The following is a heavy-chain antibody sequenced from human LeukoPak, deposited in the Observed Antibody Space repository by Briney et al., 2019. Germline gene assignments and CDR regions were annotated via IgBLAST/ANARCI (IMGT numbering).Heavy chain of an antibody. D-gene: IGHD5-18*01. J-gene: IGHJ4*02. CDR2: INSDGSST. CDR3: ARFPGYSYGQRYFDY. CDR1: GFTFSSYW. V-gene: IGHV3-74*01. Sequence: PGGSLRLSCAASGFTFSSYWMHWVRQAPGKGLVWVSRINSDGSSTSYADSVKGRFTISRDNAKNTLYLQMNSLRAEDTAVYDCARFPGYSYGQRYFDYWGQGTLVTVSS.